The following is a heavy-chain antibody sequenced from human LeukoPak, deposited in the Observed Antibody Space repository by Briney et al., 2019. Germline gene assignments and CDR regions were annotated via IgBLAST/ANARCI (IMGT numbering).Heavy chain of an antibody. Sequence: GGSLRLSCAASGFTFSSYSMNWVRQAPGKGPEWVSSISSSSSYIYYADSVKGRFTISRDNAKNSVYLQMNSLRAEDTALYYCARGSGSSWYFYFDYWGQGTLVTVSS. CDR2: ISSSSSYI. CDR1: GFTFSSYS. D-gene: IGHD6-13*01. V-gene: IGHV3-21*04. CDR3: ARGSGSSWYFYFDY. J-gene: IGHJ4*02.